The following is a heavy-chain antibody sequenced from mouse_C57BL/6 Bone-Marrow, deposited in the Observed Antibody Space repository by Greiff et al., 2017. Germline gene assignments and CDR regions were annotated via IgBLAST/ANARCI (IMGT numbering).Heavy chain of an antibody. CDR2: IYPGDGDT. Sequence: VQLQQSGPELVKPGASVKISCKASGYAFSSSWMNWVKQRPGKGLEWIGRIYPGDGDTNYNGKFKGKATLTADKSSSTAYMQLSSLTSEDCAVYFCESTVVASHWGQGTTLTVSS. CDR1: GYAFSSSW. CDR3: ESTVVASH. V-gene: IGHV1-82*01. D-gene: IGHD1-1*01. J-gene: IGHJ2*01.